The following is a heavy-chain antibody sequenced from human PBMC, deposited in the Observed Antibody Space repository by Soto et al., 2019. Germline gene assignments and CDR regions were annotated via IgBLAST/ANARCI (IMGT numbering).Heavy chain of an antibody. CDR2: IKLDGSER. J-gene: IGHJ5*02. Sequence: VQLVESGGGLVQPGGSLRLSCAASGFTFSNYWMTWVRQAPGKGLEWVGSIKLDGSERYYVDSVKGRFTISRDNARNSLYLQMNSLRAEDTAVYYCARRSVIYNWFDPWGQGTLVTVSS. CDR1: GFTFSNYW. V-gene: IGHV3-7*01. CDR3: ARRSVIYNWFDP. D-gene: IGHD3-16*02.